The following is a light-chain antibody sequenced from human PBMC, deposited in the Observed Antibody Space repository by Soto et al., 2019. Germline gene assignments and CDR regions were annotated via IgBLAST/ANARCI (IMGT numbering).Light chain of an antibody. CDR1: QSVSSSY. J-gene: IGKJ3*01. CDR2: GAT. V-gene: IGKV3-20*01. CDR3: QQYGSSLLT. Sequence: EIVLTQSPGTLSLSPGERATLSCRASQSVSSSYLAWYQQKPGQAPRLLIYGATSRATGIPGRFSGSGSGTDFPITISRLEPEDFAVYYCQQYGSSLLTFGPGTKVDIK.